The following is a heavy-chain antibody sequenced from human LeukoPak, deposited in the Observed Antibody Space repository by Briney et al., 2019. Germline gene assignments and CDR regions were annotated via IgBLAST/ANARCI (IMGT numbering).Heavy chain of an antibody. CDR3: ARDQRYCSSSSCPWEPFDY. J-gene: IGHJ4*02. CDR1: GFTFSSYA. D-gene: IGHD2-2*01. V-gene: IGHV3-23*01. Sequence: GGSLRLSCAASGFTFSSYAMSWVRQAPGKGLEWVSAISGSGGSTYYADSVKGRFTISRDNSKNTLYLQMNSLRAEDTAVYYCARDQRYCSSSSCPWEPFDYWGQGTLVTVSS. CDR2: ISGSGGST.